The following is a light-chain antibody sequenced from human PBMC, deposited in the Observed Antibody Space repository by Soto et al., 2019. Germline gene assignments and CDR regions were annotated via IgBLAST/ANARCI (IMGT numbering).Light chain of an antibody. V-gene: IGKV1-5*03. Sequence: DIQMTQSPSTLSASVGDRVTITCRASQSSSNWLAWYQQKPGKAPKLLIYKAINLQSGVPSRFSGSGSGTECSLTVSGLQPDDFATYYCQRYNDFQYVFGQGTKL. CDR2: KAI. J-gene: IGKJ2*01. CDR3: QRYNDFQYV. CDR1: QSSSNW.